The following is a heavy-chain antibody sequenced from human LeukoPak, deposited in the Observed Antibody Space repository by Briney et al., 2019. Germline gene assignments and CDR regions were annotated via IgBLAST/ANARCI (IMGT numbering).Heavy chain of an antibody. J-gene: IGHJ4*02. Sequence: PGGSLRLSCAASGFTFSSYWMSWVRQAPGKGLEWVANIKQDGSEKYYADSVKGRFTISKDNAKNSLYLQMNSLRAEDTAVYYCARSGLGYSGYDFDYWGQGTLVTVSS. CDR1: GFTFSSYW. CDR3: ARSGLGYSGYDFDY. D-gene: IGHD5-12*01. CDR2: IKQDGSEK. V-gene: IGHV3-7*01.